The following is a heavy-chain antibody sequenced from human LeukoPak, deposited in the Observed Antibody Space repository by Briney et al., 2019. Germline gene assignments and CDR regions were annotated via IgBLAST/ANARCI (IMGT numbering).Heavy chain of an antibody. V-gene: IGHV3-72*01. CDR3: ARTYYDILTGIRDFDY. Sequence: GGSLRLSCAASGFTFSSSAMSWVRQVPGKGLEWVGRSRNKARSYTTDYAASVKGRFTISRDGSKNSVFLQMNSLKTEDTAVYYCARTYYDILTGIRDFDYWGQGTLVTVSS. CDR2: SRNKARSYTT. CDR1: GFTFSSSA. D-gene: IGHD3-9*01. J-gene: IGHJ4*02.